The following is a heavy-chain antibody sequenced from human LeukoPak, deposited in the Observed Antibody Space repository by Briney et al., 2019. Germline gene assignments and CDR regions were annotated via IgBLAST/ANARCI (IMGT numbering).Heavy chain of an antibody. D-gene: IGHD1-26*01. CDR2: ITSSSSYI. CDR1: GFSFCTYN. Sequence: PGGSLRLSCAASGFSFCTYNMNWVRQAPGKGLEWVSSITSSSSYIYYADSVKGRFTISRDNAKTSLYLQMNSLRDEDTAVYYCARDPYSGNYGDYYYCYMDVWGKGTTVTISS. CDR3: ARDPYSGNYGDYYYCYMDV. V-gene: IGHV3-21*01. J-gene: IGHJ6*03.